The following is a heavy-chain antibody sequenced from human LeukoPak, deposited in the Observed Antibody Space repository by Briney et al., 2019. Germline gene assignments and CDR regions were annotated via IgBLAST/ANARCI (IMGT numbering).Heavy chain of an antibody. J-gene: IGHJ5*02. D-gene: IGHD3-3*01. CDR2: TYSGGRT. Sequence: GGSLRLSCAASGCTVSSNYMSWVRQPPGKGLEWVSVTYSGGRTYYADSVKGRFTISRDNAKNSLYLQMNSLRAEDTAVYYCARVDTIFGVVTWYDPWGQGTLVTVST. CDR3: ARVDTIFGVVTWYDP. CDR1: GCTVSSNY. V-gene: IGHV3-53*01.